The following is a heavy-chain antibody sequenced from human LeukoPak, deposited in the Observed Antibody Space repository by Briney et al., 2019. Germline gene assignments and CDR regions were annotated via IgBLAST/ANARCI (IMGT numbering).Heavy chain of an antibody. CDR1: GFIFDDYA. J-gene: IGHJ4*02. CDR3: ATSARTYIGSSLDY. CDR2: ISWNSGSM. Sequence: GTSLRLSCAASGFIFDDYAVHWVRQAPGKGLEWVSGISWNSGSMEYADSVKGRFTISRDNAKNTLYLQMNSLRAEDTALYYCATSARTYIGSSLDYWGQGTLVTVSS. D-gene: IGHD2-15*01. V-gene: IGHV3-9*01.